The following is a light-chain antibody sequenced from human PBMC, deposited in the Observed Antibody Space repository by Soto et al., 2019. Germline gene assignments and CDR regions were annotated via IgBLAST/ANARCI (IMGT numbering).Light chain of an antibody. Sequence: EIVLTQSPGTLSLSPGERATFSCRASQTVSQDYLAGFQHKPGQAPRLLMFSATSRAAGIPDRFSGSGSGKDFTLTISRLDPEEFAVYFCQQYGSSPQAFGQGTRVEIK. J-gene: IGKJ1*01. V-gene: IGKV3-20*01. CDR1: QTVSQDY. CDR3: QQYGSSPQA. CDR2: SAT.